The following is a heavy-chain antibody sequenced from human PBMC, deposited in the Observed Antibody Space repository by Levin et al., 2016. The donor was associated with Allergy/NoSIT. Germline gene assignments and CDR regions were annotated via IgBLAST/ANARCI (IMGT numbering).Heavy chain of an antibody. CDR2: IIPIFGTA. CDR3: ARERERDCSSTSCYMAQDAFDI. V-gene: IGHV1-69*06. J-gene: IGHJ3*02. Sequence: WVRQAPGQGLEWMGGIIPIFGTANYAQKFQGRVTITADKSTSTAYMELSSLRSEDTAVYYCARERERDCSSTSCYMAQDAFDIWGQGTMVTVSS. D-gene: IGHD2-2*02.